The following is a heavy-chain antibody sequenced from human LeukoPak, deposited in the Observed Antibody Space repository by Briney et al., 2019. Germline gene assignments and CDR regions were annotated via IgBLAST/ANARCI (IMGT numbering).Heavy chain of an antibody. V-gene: IGHV3-48*02. J-gene: IGHJ4*02. Sequence: GGSLRLSCAASGFTFSSYSMNWVRQAPGKGLEWASYISSSSSTIYYADSVKGRFSISRDNAKNSLYLQMNSLRDEDTAVYYCAREGEYYDILTGYYGFDYWGQGTLVTVSS. CDR2: ISSSSSTI. CDR3: AREGEYYDILTGYYGFDY. CDR1: GFTFSSYS. D-gene: IGHD3-9*01.